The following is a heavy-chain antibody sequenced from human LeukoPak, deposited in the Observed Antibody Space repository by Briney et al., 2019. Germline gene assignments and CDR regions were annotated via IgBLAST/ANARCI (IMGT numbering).Heavy chain of an antibody. Sequence: DPGGSLRLSCAASGFTFSSYWMSWVRQTPGKGLEWVANMNQDGSRKYYVDSVKGRFTISRDNAKNSLYLQMNSLRAEDTAIYYCAGFYGGNRLGFDYWGQGTLVTVAS. CDR1: GFTFSSYW. CDR3: AGFYGGNRLGFDY. CDR2: MNQDGSRK. D-gene: IGHD4-23*01. J-gene: IGHJ4*02. V-gene: IGHV3-7*01.